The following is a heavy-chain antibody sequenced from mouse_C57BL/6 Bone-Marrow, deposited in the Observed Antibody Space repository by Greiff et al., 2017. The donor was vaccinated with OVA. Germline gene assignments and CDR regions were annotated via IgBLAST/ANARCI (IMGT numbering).Heavy chain of an antibody. Sequence: EVMLVESGAGLVKPGGSLKLSCAASGFTFSSYAMSWVRQTPEKRLEWVAYISSGGDYIYYADTVKGRFTISRDNARNTLYLQMSSLKSEDTAMYYCTRDDGYYFYYAMDYWGQGTSVTVSS. D-gene: IGHD2-3*01. V-gene: IGHV5-9-1*02. CDR1: GFTFSSYA. CDR3: TRDDGYYFYYAMDY. J-gene: IGHJ4*01. CDR2: ISSGGDYI.